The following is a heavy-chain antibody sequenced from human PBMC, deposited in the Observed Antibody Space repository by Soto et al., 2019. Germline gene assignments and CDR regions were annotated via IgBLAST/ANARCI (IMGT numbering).Heavy chain of an antibody. V-gene: IGHV3-30*18. CDR1: GFRVGNYG. CDR2: TSYDGNNK. J-gene: IGHJ4*02. CDR3: AKAGGSARDFDY. D-gene: IGHD1-26*01. Sequence: XECLRLSCTGCGFRVGNYGVHWVRQAPGKGLEWVASTSYDGNNKYYADSLKGRFTISRDNSKKMVYLQMTSLGPEDTAVYYCAKAGGSARDFDYWAQGALVTVSS.